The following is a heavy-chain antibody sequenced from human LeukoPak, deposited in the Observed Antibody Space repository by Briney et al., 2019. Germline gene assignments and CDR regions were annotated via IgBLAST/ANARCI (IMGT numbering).Heavy chain of an antibody. CDR2: ISGSGGST. V-gene: IGHV3-23*01. J-gene: IGHJ6*03. CDR3: ARVPPLLWVGEGMDV. D-gene: IGHD3-10*01. CDR1: GFTFSSYA. Sequence: GGSLRLSCAASGFTFSSYAMSWVRQAPGKGLEWVSAISGSGGSTYYADSVKGRFTISRDNAKNTLYLQMNSLRAEDTAVYYCARVPPLLWVGEGMDVWGKGTTVTVSS.